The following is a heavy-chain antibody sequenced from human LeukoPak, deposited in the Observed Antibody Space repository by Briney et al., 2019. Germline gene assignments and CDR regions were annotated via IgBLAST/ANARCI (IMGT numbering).Heavy chain of an antibody. D-gene: IGHD5-18*01. CDR1: GFTFSSYA. CDR3: ARLQLWSYHFDY. V-gene: IGHV3-30-3*01. J-gene: IGHJ4*02. CDR2: ISYDGSNK. Sequence: GGSLRLSCAASGFTFSSYAMHWVRQAPGKGLEWVAVISYDGSNKYYADSVKGRLTISRDNSKNTLYLQMNSLRAEDTAVYYCARLQLWSYHFDYWGQGTLVTVSS.